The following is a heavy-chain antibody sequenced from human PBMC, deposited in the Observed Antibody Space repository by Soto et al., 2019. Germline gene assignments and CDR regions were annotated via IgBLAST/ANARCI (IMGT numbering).Heavy chain of an antibody. J-gene: IGHJ5*02. CDR1: GFTFSNYA. CDR3: AQGSYDSSGYYLNWFDP. V-gene: IGHV3-30*03. Sequence: QVQLVESGGGVVQPGRSLRLSCAASGFTFSNYAMHWVRQAPGKGPEWVTAISYDGRNKYYAESVKGRFTISRDNSKNTLYLQMNSLRAEDTAVYYCAQGSYDSSGYYLNWFDPWGQGTLVTVSS. CDR2: ISYDGRNK. D-gene: IGHD3-22*01.